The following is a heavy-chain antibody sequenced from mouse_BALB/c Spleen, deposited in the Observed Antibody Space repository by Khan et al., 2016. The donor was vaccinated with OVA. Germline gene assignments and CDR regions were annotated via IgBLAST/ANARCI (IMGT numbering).Heavy chain of an antibody. V-gene: IGHV1-18*01. J-gene: IGHJ3*01. CDR3: SRGGYGGLAY. CDR1: GYSFTDYT. D-gene: IGHD3-1*01. Sequence: EVQLQQSGPELVKPGASVKISCKASGYSFTDYTMNWVKQSHGKNLEWIGLINPYNVGTNYNPKFKGKATLTVDKSSSTAHLELLSLTSEDSAVYDGSRGGYGGLAYWGQGTLVTVSA. CDR2: INPYNVGT.